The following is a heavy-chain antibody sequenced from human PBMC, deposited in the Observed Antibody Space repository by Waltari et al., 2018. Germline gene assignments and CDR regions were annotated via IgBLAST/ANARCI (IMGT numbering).Heavy chain of an antibody. V-gene: IGHV1-46*01. D-gene: IGHD3-10*01. Sequence: QVQLVQSGAEVKKPGASVKVSCKASGYTFTSYYMHWVRQAPGQGLEWMGIINPSGGSTSYAQKFQGRGTRTRDTSTGTVYMELSSLRSEDTAVYYCARGGTMVQGVSNWFDPWGQGTLVTVSS. CDR1: GYTFTSYY. J-gene: IGHJ5*02. CDR3: ARGGTMVQGVSNWFDP. CDR2: INPSGGST.